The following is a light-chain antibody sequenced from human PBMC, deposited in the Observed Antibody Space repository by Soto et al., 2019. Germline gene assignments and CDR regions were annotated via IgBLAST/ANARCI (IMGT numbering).Light chain of an antibody. V-gene: IGLV2-14*01. CDR1: SSDIGGYKY. CDR2: EVS. J-gene: IGLJ3*02. CDR3: TSYSRYRVLV. Sequence: QSVLTQPASVSGSLGRSITISGTGTSSDIGGYKYVSWYQQHPGKAPKLIIFEVSNRPSEVSDRFSGSNSGNTASLTISGLQAEDEADYYCTSYSRYRVLVFGGGTKVTVL.